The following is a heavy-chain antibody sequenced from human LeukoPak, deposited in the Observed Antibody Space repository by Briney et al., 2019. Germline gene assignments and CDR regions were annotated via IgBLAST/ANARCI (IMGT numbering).Heavy chain of an antibody. V-gene: IGHV3-7*01. J-gene: IGHJ4*02. CDR3: GRGGYTSSWYWVD. D-gene: IGHD6-13*01. CDR1: GFSFTNSW. CDR2: IKQDGSDK. Sequence: GGSLRLSCAASGFSFTNSWMTWVRQAPGKGLEWVANIKQDGSDKYYVDPVKGRFTVSRDNAKNSLFLQMNNLRVDDTAVYYCGRGGYTSSWYWVDWGQGTLVTVSS.